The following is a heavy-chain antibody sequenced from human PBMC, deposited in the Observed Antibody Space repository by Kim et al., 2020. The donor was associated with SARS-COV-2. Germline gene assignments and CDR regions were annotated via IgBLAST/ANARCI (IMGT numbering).Heavy chain of an antibody. V-gene: IGHV4-59*01. D-gene: IGHD3-3*01. CDR3: ARRVFNADY. CDR2: GNN. J-gene: IGHJ4*02. Sequence: GNNNYNPSLKSRVSSSIDTPKNQFSLKLSSVTAADTAVYYCARRVFNADYWGQGTLVTVSS.